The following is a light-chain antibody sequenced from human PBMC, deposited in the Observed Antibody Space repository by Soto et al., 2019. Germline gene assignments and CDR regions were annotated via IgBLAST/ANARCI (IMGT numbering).Light chain of an antibody. Sequence: DIQMTHSPSSLSASVGDIVTITCRASQGISNYLAWYQQKPGKVPKLLIYAASTLQSGVPSRFSGSGSGTEFTLTISSLQPDDFATYYCQHYNSYSEAFGQGTKVDIK. V-gene: IGKV1-27*01. CDR1: QGISNY. CDR3: QHYNSYSEA. CDR2: AAS. J-gene: IGKJ1*01.